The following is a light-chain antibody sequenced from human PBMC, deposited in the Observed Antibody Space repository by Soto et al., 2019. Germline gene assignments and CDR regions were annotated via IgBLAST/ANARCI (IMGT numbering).Light chain of an antibody. CDR2: GAS. CDR3: QQYGSSLPWT. J-gene: IGKJ1*01. Sequence: EIVLTQSPGTLSLSPGERATLSCRASQSLSSTYLAWYQQRPGQAPRLLIYGASSRATGIPDRFSGSGSGTDFSLTISRLEPEDFAVYYCQQYGSSLPWTFGQGTKVEIK. V-gene: IGKV3-20*01. CDR1: QSLSSTY.